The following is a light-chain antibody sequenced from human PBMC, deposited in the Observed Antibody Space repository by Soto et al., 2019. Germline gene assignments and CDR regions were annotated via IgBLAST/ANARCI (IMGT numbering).Light chain of an antibody. V-gene: IGLV2-11*01. Sequence: QSALTQPRSVSGSPGQSVTISCTGTSSDVVGYNHVSWYQQHPGKAPKLIIYDVSTRPSGVPDRFSGSKSGNTASLTISGPQAEDEADYYCSSYAGNNNYVFGTGTKVTVL. CDR2: DVS. J-gene: IGLJ1*01. CDR3: SSYAGNNNYV. CDR1: SSDVVGYNH.